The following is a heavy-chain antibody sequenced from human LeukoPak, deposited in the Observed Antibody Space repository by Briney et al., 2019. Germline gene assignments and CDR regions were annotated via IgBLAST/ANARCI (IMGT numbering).Heavy chain of an antibody. CDR2: ISSSSSYI. J-gene: IGHJ3*02. Sequence: PGGSLRLSCAASGFTFSTYTMNWVRQAPGKGLEWVSSISSSSSYIYYADSVKGRFTISRDNAKNSLYLQMNSLRAEDTAVYYCAREGVGIGAFDIWGQGTMVTVSS. CDR3: AREGVGIGAFDI. V-gene: IGHV3-21*01. CDR1: GFTFSTYT. D-gene: IGHD3-3*01.